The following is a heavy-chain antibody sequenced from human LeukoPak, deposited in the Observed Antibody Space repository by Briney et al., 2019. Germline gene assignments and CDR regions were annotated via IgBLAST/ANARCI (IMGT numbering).Heavy chain of an antibody. V-gene: IGHV3-48*04. CDR2: ISSSSSTI. J-gene: IGHJ2*01. D-gene: IGHD6-6*01. CDR1: GFTFSSYS. Sequence: GGSLRLSCAASGFTFSSYSRNWVRQAPGKGLEWVSYISSSSSTIYYADSVRGRFTISRDNAKNSLYLQMNSLRAEDTALYYFARGQLTREVYWYFDVWGRGTLVTVSS. CDR3: ARGQLTREVYWYFDV.